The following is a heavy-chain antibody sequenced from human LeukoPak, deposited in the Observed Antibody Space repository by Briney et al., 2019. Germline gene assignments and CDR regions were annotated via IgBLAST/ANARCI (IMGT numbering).Heavy chain of an antibody. D-gene: IGHD3-22*01. J-gene: IGHJ4*02. V-gene: IGHV4-34*01. Sequence: SETLSLTCAVYGGSFSGYYWSWTRQPPGKGLEWIGEIDHSGSTNYNPSLKSRVTISVDTSKNQFSLKLSSVTAADTAVYYCARGPYYYDSSGPFDYWGQGTLVTVSS. CDR1: GGSFSGYY. CDR3: ARGPYYYDSSGPFDY. CDR2: IDHSGST.